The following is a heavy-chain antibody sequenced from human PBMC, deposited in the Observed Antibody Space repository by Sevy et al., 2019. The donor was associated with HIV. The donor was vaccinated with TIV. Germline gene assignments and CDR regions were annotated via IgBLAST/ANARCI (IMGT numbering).Heavy chain of an antibody. CDR3: ARRFFDV. D-gene: IGHD3-16*01. CDR2: IRQDGGEI. J-gene: IGHJ4*02. V-gene: IGHV3-7*01. Sequence: GGSLRLSCAASGFTFDTYWMQWVRQAPGKGLEWVANIRQDGGEIYYSDSVKGQFTISRDNAKESLFLQMTNLKVEDSGIYYCARRFFDVWGQGVLVTVSS. CDR1: GFTFDTYW.